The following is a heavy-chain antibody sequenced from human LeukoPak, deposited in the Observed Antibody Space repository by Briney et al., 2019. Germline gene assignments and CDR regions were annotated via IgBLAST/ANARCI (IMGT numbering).Heavy chain of an antibody. V-gene: IGHV4-34*01. CDR3: ARGGLQLWSKVPDY. D-gene: IGHD5-18*01. CDR2: INHSGST. CDR1: GGSISGYY. Sequence: SETLSLTCAVYGGSISGYYWSWIRQPPGKGLEWIGEINHSGSTNYNPSLKSRVTISVDTSKNQFSLNLSSVTAADTAVYYCARGGLQLWSKVPDYWGQGTLVTVSS. J-gene: IGHJ4*02.